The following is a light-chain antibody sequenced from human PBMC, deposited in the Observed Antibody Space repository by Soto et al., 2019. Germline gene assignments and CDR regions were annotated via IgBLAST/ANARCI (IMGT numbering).Light chain of an antibody. CDR1: HSISSW. CDR2: DAS. J-gene: IGKJ1*01. Sequence: DIQMTQSPSTLSASVGDRVTITCRASHSISSWLAWYQQKPGKAPKLLIYDASSLESGVPSRFSGSGSETEFTLTISSLQPGDFATYYCQQYNSYPWTFGQGTKVDIK. V-gene: IGKV1-5*01. CDR3: QQYNSYPWT.